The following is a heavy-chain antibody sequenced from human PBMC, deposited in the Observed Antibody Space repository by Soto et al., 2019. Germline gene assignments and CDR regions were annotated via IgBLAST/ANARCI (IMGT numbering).Heavy chain of an antibody. D-gene: IGHD2-15*01. V-gene: IGHV1-8*01. CDR3: ARGGYCSDDDCFYYFDS. J-gene: IGHJ4*02. CDR2: MNPSTGNT. CDR1: GDTFTSYD. Sequence: QVQLVHSGAEVKKPGASVKVSCKASGDTFTSYDINWVRQATGQGLEWMGRMNPSTGNTDYARKIQGRVTMTRNTTTNTADMELSSLRFEDTAVYYCARGGYCSDDDCFYYFDSWGQGTLVTVSS.